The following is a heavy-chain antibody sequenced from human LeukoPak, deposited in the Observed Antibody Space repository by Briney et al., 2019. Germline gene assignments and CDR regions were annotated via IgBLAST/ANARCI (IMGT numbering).Heavy chain of an antibody. Sequence: SETLSLTCTVSGGSISSYYWSWIRQPAGKGLEWIGRIYTSGSTNYNPSLKSRVTMSVDTSKNQFSLKLSSVTAADTAVYFCARQISDYYYYYIDVWGKGTTVTVSS. CDR1: GGSISSYY. CDR2: IYTSGST. V-gene: IGHV4-4*07. D-gene: IGHD3-10*01. J-gene: IGHJ6*03. CDR3: ARQISDYYYYYIDV.